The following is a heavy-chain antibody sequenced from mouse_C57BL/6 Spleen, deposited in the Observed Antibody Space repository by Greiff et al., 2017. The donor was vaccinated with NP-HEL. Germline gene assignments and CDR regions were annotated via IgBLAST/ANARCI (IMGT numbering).Heavy chain of an antibody. Sequence: EVQGVESGPELVKPGASVKISCKASGYSFTDYNMNWVKQSNGKSLEWIGVINPNYGTTSYNQKFKGKATLTVDQSSSTAYMQLNSLTSEDSAVYYCARAEDYYSNSYAMDYWGQGTSVTVSS. V-gene: IGHV1-39*01. D-gene: IGHD2-5*01. J-gene: IGHJ4*01. CDR3: ARAEDYYSNSYAMDY. CDR2: INPNYGTT. CDR1: GYSFTDYN.